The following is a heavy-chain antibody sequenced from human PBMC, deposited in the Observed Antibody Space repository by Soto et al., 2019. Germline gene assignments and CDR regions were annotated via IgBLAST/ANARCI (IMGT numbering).Heavy chain of an antibody. D-gene: IGHD2-15*01. CDR3: AKDPPVGYCSGGSCGSLSY. Sequence: GSLRLSCAASGFTFSSYAMSWVRQAPGKGLAWVSAISGSGCSTYYADSVKGRFTIPRDNSKNTLYLQMNSLRAEDTVVYYCAKDPPVGYCSGGSCGSLSYWGQGTLVTVSS. J-gene: IGHJ4*02. V-gene: IGHV3-23*01. CDR1: GFTFSSYA. CDR2: ISGSGCST.